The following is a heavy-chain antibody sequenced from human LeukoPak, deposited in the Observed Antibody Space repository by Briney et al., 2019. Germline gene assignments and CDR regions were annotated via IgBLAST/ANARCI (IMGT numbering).Heavy chain of an antibody. CDR3: ANIPSGDHYYDSSGYPDAFDI. CDR2: ISYDGSNK. D-gene: IGHD3-22*01. CDR1: GFTFSSYG. Sequence: GGSLRLSCAASGFTFSSYGMHWVRQAPGKGLEWVAVISYDGSNKYYADSVKGRFTISRDNSKNTLYLQMNSLRAEDTAVYYCANIPSGDHYYDSSGYPDAFDIWGQGTMVTVSS. V-gene: IGHV3-30*18. J-gene: IGHJ3*02.